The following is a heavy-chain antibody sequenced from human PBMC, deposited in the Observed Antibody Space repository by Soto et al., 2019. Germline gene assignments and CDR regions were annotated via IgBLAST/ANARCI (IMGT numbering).Heavy chain of an antibody. V-gene: IGHV3-13*01. CDR2: ISTAGNT. CDR3: ARCRDSAFYYFYY. D-gene: IGHD2-21*01. CDR1: GFTFSNYD. J-gene: IGHJ4*02. Sequence: GGSLRLSCAASGFTFSNYDMHWVRQATGKGLEWVSTISTAGNTYSPGSVKGRFTISRENAKNSLYLQMNSLRVDETAVYYCARCRDSAFYYFYYLGQGTLVPVSS.